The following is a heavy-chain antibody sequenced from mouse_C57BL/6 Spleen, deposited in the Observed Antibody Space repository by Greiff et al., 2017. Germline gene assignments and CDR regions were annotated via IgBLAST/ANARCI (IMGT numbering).Heavy chain of an antibody. J-gene: IGHJ4*01. CDR3: AREQYYGNYEEGAMDY. Sequence: EVKLMESGGGLVKPGGSLKLSCAASGFTFSDYEMHWVRQAPEKGLEWVAYISSGSSTIYYADTVKGRFTISRDNAKNTLFLQMTSLRSEDTAMYYCAREQYYGNYEEGAMDYWGQGTSVTVSS. D-gene: IGHD2-1*01. CDR2: ISSGSSTI. V-gene: IGHV5-17*01. CDR1: GFTFSDYE.